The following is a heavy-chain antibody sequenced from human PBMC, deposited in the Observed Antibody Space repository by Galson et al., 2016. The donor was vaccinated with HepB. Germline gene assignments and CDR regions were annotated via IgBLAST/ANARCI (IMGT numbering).Heavy chain of an antibody. D-gene: IGHD2-2*01. CDR3: ARGSRGVVVPGALDY. J-gene: IGHJ4*02. Sequence: LRLSCAASGFSFSTYGMNWARQAPGKGLEWVSFISGSRNTIHYADSVKGRFTISRDNAKKSLYLQMSSLRAEDTAFYYCARGSRGVVVPGALDYWGQGTLVTVSS. CDR2: ISGSRNTI. CDR1: GFSFSTYG. V-gene: IGHV3-48*04.